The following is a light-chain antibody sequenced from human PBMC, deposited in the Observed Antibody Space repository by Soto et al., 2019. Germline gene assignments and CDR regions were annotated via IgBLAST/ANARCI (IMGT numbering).Light chain of an antibody. CDR2: KAS. Sequence: DIQMTQSPSTLSASVGDRVTITCRASQSISSWLAWYQQKPGKAPKLLIYKASSLESGVPSRFSGSGSGTEFTLTIISIQPADDATDYYEQNHIYYPWTFGQGTKVDIK. J-gene: IGKJ1*01. CDR3: EQNHIYYPWT. V-gene: IGKV1-5*03. CDR1: QSISSW.